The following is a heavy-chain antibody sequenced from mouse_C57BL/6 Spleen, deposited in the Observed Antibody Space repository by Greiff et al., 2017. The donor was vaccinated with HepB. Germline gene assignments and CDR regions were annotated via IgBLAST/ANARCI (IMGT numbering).Heavy chain of an antibody. CDR3: ARYDYGSSLLFDY. CDR2: INPSSGYT. J-gene: IGHJ2*01. V-gene: IGHV1-7*01. CDR1: GYTFTSYW. Sequence: VQLQQSGAELAKPGASVKLSCKASGYTFTSYWMHWVKQRPGQGLEWIGYINPSSGYTKYNQKFKDKATLTADKSSSTAYMQLSSLKYEDSAVYYCARYDYGSSLLFDYWGQGTTLTVSS. D-gene: IGHD1-1*01.